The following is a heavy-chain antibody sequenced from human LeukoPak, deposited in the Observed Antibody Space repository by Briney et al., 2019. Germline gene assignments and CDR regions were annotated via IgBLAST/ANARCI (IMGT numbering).Heavy chain of an antibody. CDR1: GFSFSSYS. J-gene: IGHJ4*02. V-gene: IGHV3-48*01. D-gene: IGHD1-26*01. CDR2: ISTRSSTI. CDR3: ARVSAMGDFDC. Sequence: PGGSLRLSCAASGFSFSSYSMNWVRQAPGKGLEWVSYISTRSSTIYYADSVRGRFTISRDNAKNSLYLQMNSLRVEDTADYFCARVSAMGDFDCWGQGTLVTVSS.